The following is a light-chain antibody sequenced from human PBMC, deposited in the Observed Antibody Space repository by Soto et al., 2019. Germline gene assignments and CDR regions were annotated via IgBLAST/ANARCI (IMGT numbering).Light chain of an antibody. Sequence: QSVLTQPASVSGSPGQSITISCTGTSSDVGGYNYVSWYQHRPGKAPKLMIYEVSNRPSGVSYRFSGSKSGNTASLTISGLQAEDEADYYCNSYTGSGIVFGTGTKVTVL. CDR2: EVS. J-gene: IGLJ1*01. V-gene: IGLV2-14*01. CDR3: NSYTGSGIV. CDR1: SSDVGGYNY.